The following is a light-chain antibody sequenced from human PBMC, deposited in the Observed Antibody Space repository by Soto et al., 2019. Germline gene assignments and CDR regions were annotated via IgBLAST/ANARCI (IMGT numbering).Light chain of an antibody. CDR2: AAS. Sequence: AIQMTQSPSSLSASVGDRVTMTCRASQDIRDDLSWYQQRPGRAPKLLLFAASRLEGGVPSRFSRSDSGRHFTLTSSGLQPDDFATYYCLHSYNYPQTF. CDR1: QDIRDD. CDR3: LHSYNYPQT. J-gene: IGKJ1*01. V-gene: IGKV1-6*01.